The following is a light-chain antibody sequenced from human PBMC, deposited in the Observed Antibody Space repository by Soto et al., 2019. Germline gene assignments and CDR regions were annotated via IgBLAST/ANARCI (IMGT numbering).Light chain of an antibody. CDR2: WAS. CDR1: QSILYSSNNNNY. J-gene: IGKJ1*01. CDR3: PQYLSAPWT. Sequence: DIVMTQSPDSLAVSLGERATINCESSQSILYSSNNNNYLAWYQQKPGQPPKLLIYWASTRESGVPDRFSGSGSGTHFTLTISSLQAEDVAVYYCPQYLSAPWTFGQGTKVEIK. V-gene: IGKV4-1*01.